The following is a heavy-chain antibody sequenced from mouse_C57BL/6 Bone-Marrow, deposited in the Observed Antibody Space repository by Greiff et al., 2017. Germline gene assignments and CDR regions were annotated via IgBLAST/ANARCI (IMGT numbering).Heavy chain of an antibody. CDR2: IYPRSGNT. Sequence: QVQLQQSGAELARPGASVTLSCKASGYTFTSYGISWVKQRTGQGLEWIGEIYPRSGNTYYNEKFKGKATLTAANSSSTAYMELRSLTSEDSAVYFCARQYDYAWFAYWGQGTLVTVSA. D-gene: IGHD2-4*01. CDR3: ARQYDYAWFAY. V-gene: IGHV1-81*01. CDR1: GYTFTSYG. J-gene: IGHJ3*01.